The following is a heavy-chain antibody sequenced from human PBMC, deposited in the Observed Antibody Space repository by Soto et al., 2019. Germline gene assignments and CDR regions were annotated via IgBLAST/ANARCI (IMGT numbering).Heavy chain of an antibody. J-gene: IGHJ4*02. CDR3: AKAYRLSSWTREYYFDY. D-gene: IGHD6-13*01. Sequence: LRLSCAGSGFTFSNYAMSWVRQAPGKGLAWVSAISGSGGSTYYADSVKGRFTISRDNSKNTLYLQMNSLRAEDTAVYYCAKAYRLSSWTREYYFDYWGQGTLVTVSS. V-gene: IGHV3-23*01. CDR2: ISGSGGST. CDR1: GFTFSNYA.